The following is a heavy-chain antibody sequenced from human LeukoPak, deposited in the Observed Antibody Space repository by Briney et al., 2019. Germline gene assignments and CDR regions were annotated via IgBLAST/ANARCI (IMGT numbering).Heavy chain of an antibody. CDR3: AKAPSSGWYFFDY. V-gene: IGHV3-23*01. CDR2: ISGSGGST. D-gene: IGHD6-19*01. J-gene: IGHJ4*02. CDR1: GFTFSSYA. Sequence: GGSLRLSCAASGFTFSSYAMSWVRQAPGKGLEWVSAISGSGGSTYYADSAKGRFTISRDNSKNTLYLQMNSLRAEDTAVYYCAKAPSSGWYFFDYWGQGTLVTASS.